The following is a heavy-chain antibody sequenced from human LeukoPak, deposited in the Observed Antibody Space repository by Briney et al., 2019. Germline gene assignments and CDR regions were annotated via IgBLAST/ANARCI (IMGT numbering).Heavy chain of an antibody. CDR2: INPNSGGT. Sequence: GASVKVSCKASGYTFTDYYMHWVRQAPGQGLEWMGWINPNSGGTKYAQKFQGRVTMTRDTSISTAYMELSRLRSDDTAVYYCARDFLTAAAHSGGYWGQGTLVTVSS. D-gene: IGHD6-13*01. CDR1: GYTFTDYY. J-gene: IGHJ4*02. CDR3: ARDFLTAAAHSGGY. V-gene: IGHV1-2*02.